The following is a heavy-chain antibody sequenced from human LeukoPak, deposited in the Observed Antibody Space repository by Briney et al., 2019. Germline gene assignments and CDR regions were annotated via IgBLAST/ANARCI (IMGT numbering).Heavy chain of an antibody. Sequence: SETLSLTCTVSGGSISSSSDFWGWVRQPPGKGLEWIGSILYSGNTYYNPSLKSRVTISVDTSKNQFSLKLSSVTAADTAVCYCARRDYYYYYMDVWGKGTTVTVSS. CDR1: GGSISSSSDF. CDR3: ARRDYYYYYMDV. CDR2: ILYSGNT. J-gene: IGHJ6*03. V-gene: IGHV4-39*01.